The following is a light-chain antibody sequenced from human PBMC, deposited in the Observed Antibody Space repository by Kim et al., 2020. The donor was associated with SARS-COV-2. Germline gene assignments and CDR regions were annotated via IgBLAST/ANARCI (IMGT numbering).Light chain of an antibody. CDR3: QVWHGSGDPWV. CDR2: YTT. CDR1: NIEGKS. J-gene: IGLJ3*02. V-gene: IGLV3-21*04. Sequence: SYELTQPPSVSVVPGTTATITCGGNNIEGKSVHWYQRKPGQAPVLVIKYTTDRPSGIPERFSGSGSRNTATLTISTVEVGDEADYYCQVWHGSGDPWVFGGGTQLTVL.